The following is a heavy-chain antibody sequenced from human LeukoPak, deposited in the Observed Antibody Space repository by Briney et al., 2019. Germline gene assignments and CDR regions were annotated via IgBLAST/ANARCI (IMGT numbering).Heavy chain of an antibody. D-gene: IGHD3-10*01. Sequence: KSSETLSLTCAVSGGSFSGFYWSWLRQSPGTGLEWIGEINHRGTTNYNPSFKSRVTMSADMSENEFSLKMNSLTAADTAVYYCATIVVRGSQSWFDPWGQGTLVTVSS. CDR1: GGSFSGFY. J-gene: IGHJ5*02. CDR2: INHRGTT. V-gene: IGHV4-34*01. CDR3: ATIVVRGSQSWFDP.